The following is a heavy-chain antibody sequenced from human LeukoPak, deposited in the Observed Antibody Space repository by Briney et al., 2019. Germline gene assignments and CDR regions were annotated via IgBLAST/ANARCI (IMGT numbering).Heavy chain of an antibody. Sequence: SETLSLTCIVSGCSINNYYWSWLRQPAGKGLEWIGRIYTSGSTNYNPSLKSRVTMSVDTSKNQFSLKLSSVTAADTAVYYCARGGQSRLEPVVDYWGQGTLVTVSS. CDR1: GCSINNYY. V-gene: IGHV4-4*07. J-gene: IGHJ4*02. CDR3: ARGGQSRLEPVVDY. D-gene: IGHD1-1*01. CDR2: IYTSGST.